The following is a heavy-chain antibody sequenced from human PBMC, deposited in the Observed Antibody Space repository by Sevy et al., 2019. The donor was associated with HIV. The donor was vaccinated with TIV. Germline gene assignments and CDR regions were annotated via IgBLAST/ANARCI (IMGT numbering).Heavy chain of an antibody. D-gene: IGHD6-13*01. V-gene: IGHV4-59*12. CDR1: GGSISSYY. CDR3: ASYGIAAAGPATFDY. J-gene: IGHJ4*02. CDR2: IYYSGST. Sequence: SETLSLTCTVSGGSISSYYWSWIRQPPGKGLEWIGYIYYSGSTNYNPSLKSRVTISVDTSKNQFYLKLSSVTAADTAVYYCASYGIAAAGPATFDYWGQGTLVTVSS.